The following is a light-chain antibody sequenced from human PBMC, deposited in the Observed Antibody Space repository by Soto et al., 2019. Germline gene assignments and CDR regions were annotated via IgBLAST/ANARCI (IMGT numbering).Light chain of an antibody. J-gene: IGKJ1*01. V-gene: IGKV3-20*01. CDR3: QQYGSSPPRT. CDR1: QSVGSD. CDR2: DAS. Sequence: EIVMTQSPATLSVSPGERATLSCRASQSVGSDLAWYQQKPGQAPRLLIYDASNRATGIPARFSGSGSGADFTLTISRLEPEDFAVYYCQQYGSSPPRTFGQGTKVDIK.